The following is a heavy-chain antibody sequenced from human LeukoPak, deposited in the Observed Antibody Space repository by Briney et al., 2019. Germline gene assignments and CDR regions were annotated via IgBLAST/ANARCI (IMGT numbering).Heavy chain of an antibody. Sequence: PSETLSLTCAVYGGSFSGYYWSWIRQPPGKGLEWIGEINHSGSTNYNPSLKSRVTISVDTSKNQFSLKLSSVTAADTAVYYCARGVYYGSGSYYQAQNWFDPWGQGTLVTVSS. D-gene: IGHD3-10*01. CDR1: GGSFSGYY. V-gene: IGHV4-34*01. CDR3: ARGVYYGSGSYYQAQNWFDP. J-gene: IGHJ5*02. CDR2: INHSGST.